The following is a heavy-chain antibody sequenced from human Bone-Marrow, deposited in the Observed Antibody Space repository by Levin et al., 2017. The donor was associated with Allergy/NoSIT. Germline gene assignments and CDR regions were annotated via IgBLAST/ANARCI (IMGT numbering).Heavy chain of an antibody. Sequence: GGSLRLSCAASGFTFSTYSMNWVRQAPGKGLEWVSPISRSGSNIYYADSVKGRFTISRDNAKNSLSLQMNSLRAEDTAVYYCARDEGSSGYHYGMDVWGQGTTVIAYS. V-gene: IGHV3-21*01. CDR3: ARDEGSSGYHYGMDV. CDR2: ISRSGSNI. CDR1: GFTFSTYS. J-gene: IGHJ6*02. D-gene: IGHD3-22*01.